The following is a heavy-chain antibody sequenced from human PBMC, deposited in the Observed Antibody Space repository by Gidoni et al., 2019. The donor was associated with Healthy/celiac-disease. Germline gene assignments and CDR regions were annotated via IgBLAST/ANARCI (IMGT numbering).Heavy chain of an antibody. CDR3: ARDPLVPFYCGGDCSPTGDAFDI. D-gene: IGHD2-21*02. CDR2: ISYDGSNK. Sequence: QVQLVESGGGVVQPGRSLRLSCAASGFTFSSYAMHWVRQAPGKGLEWVAVISYDGSNKYYADYVKGRFTISRDNSKNTLYLQMNSLRAEDTAVYYCARDPLVPFYCGGDCSPTGDAFDIWGQGTMVTVSS. V-gene: IGHV3-30*04. CDR1: GFTFSSYA. J-gene: IGHJ3*02.